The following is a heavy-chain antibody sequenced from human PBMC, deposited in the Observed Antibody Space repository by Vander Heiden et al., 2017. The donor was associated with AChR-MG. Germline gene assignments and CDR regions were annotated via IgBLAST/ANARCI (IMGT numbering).Heavy chain of an antibody. Sequence: EVQLLESGGGLVQPGGSLRLSCAGSGFTFSSYAMSWVRQAPGKGLEWVSSISTSGGSSYYADSVKGRFTISRDNSKNTLYLQMNSLRAEDTAVYYCAKGSFGFDYWGQGTLVTVSS. CDR2: ISTSGGSS. J-gene: IGHJ4*02. V-gene: IGHV3-23*01. CDR1: GFTFSSYA. CDR3: AKGSFGFDY. D-gene: IGHD3-3*01.